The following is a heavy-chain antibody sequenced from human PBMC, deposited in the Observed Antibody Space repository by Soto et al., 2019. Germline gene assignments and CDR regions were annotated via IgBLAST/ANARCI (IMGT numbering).Heavy chain of an antibody. J-gene: IGHJ4*02. CDR3: ARALDYYGSGIDY. D-gene: IGHD3-10*01. Sequence: SETLSLTCTVSGGSISSYYWSWIRQPPGKGLEWIGYIYYSGSTNYNPSLKSRVTISVDTSKNQFSLKLSSVTAADTAVYYCARALDYYGSGIDYWGQGTLVTVSS. V-gene: IGHV4-59*01. CDR1: GGSISSYY. CDR2: IYYSGST.